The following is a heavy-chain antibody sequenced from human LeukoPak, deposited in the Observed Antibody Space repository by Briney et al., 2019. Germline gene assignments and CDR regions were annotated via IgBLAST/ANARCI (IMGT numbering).Heavy chain of an antibody. J-gene: IGHJ4*02. CDR3: ARGGCRSASCYDY. Sequence: PGGSLRLSCAASGFNFSSYGMHWVRQAPGKGLEWVAVISYDGVNKYYSDSVKGRFTISRDNSKNTLSLQMNSLGGEDTAVYYCARGGCRSASCYDYWGQGTLVTVSS. CDR2: ISYDGVNK. D-gene: IGHD2-2*01. V-gene: IGHV3-30*03. CDR1: GFNFSSYG.